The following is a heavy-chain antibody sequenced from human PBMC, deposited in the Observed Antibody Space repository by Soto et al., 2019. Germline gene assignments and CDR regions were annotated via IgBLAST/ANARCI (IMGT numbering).Heavy chain of an antibody. V-gene: IGHV1-24*01. D-gene: IGHD6-25*01. J-gene: IGHJ6*03. CDR1: GYTLTELS. CDR2: FDPEDGET. CDR3: ALRMATHSSEGYYYYMDV. Sequence: ASVKVSCKVSGYTLTELSMHWVRQAPGKGLEWMGGFDPEDGETIYAQKFQGRVTMTEDTSTDTAYMELSSLRSEDTAVYYCALRMATHSSEGYYYYMDVWGKGTTVTVSS.